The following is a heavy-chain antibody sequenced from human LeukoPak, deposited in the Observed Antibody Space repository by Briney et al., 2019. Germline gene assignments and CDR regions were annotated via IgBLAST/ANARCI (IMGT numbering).Heavy chain of an antibody. V-gene: IGHV4-59*01. D-gene: IGHD2-15*01. Sequence: SETLSLTCTVSGGSISSYYWSWIRQPPGKGLEWVGYIYYSGSTNYNPSLKSRVTISVDTSKNQFSLKLSSVTAADTAVYYCARVERRWDAFDIWGQGTMVTVSS. J-gene: IGHJ3*02. CDR1: GGSISSYY. CDR2: IYYSGST. CDR3: ARVERRWDAFDI.